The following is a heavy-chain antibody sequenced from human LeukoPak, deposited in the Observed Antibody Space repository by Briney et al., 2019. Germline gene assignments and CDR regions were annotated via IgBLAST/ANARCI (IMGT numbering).Heavy chain of an antibody. CDR1: GGSISSYY. J-gene: IGHJ5*02. V-gene: IGHV4-59*01. Sequence: SETLSLTCTVSGGSISSYYWSWIRQPPGKGLEWIGYIYYSGSTNYNPSLKSRVTISVDTSKNQFSLKLSSVTAADTAVYYCARGYDSSGYFGRGWFDPWGQGTLVTVSS. D-gene: IGHD3-22*01. CDR2: IYYSGST. CDR3: ARGYDSSGYFGRGWFDP.